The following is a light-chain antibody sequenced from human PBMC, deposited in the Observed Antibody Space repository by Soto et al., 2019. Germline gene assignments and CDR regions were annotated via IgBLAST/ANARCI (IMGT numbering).Light chain of an antibody. CDR2: KAS. CDR1: QSILSW. Sequence: DIQMTQSPSTLSASVGDRVTITCRASQSILSWLAWYQQKPGKAPKLLIYKASTLKSGVPSRFSGSGSGTDFTLTISRLEPEDFAVYYCQQYGTTPRTFGQGTKVDIK. CDR3: QQYGTTPRT. J-gene: IGKJ1*01. V-gene: IGKV1-5*03.